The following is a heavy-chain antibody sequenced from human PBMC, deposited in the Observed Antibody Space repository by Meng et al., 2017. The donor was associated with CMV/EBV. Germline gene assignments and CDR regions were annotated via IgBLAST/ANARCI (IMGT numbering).Heavy chain of an antibody. CDR2: ISGYNGQT. J-gene: IGHJ4*02. D-gene: IGHD2-21*02. CDR3: ARAPIFSGGDCSH. Sequence: QRQLLQSGAEVKKPGASAKVSCKASGYAFSSYGISWVRQAPGQGLEWMGWISGYNGQTKYAQKFQGRVTMTTDTPTSTAYMELRSLRSDDTAVYYCARAPIFSGGDCSHWGQGTLVTVSS. CDR1: GYAFSSYG. V-gene: IGHV1-18*01.